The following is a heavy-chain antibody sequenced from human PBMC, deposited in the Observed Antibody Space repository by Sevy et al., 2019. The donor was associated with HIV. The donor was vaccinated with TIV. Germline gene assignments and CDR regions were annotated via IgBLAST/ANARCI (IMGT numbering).Heavy chain of an antibody. D-gene: IGHD3-22*01. V-gene: IGHV4-30-4*01. CDR3: ARANTVLPTYYYDSSKEDAFDI. CDR1: GGSISSGDYY. J-gene: IGHJ3*02. CDR2: IYYSGST. Sequence: SETLSLTCTVSGGSISSGDYYWSWIRQPPGKGLEWIGYIYYSGSTYYNPSLKSRVTISVDTSKNQFSLKLSSVTAADTAVYYYARANTVLPTYYYDSSKEDAFDIWGQGTMVTVSS.